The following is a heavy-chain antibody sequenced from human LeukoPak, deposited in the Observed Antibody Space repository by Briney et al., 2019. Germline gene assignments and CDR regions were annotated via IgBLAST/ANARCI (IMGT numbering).Heavy chain of an antibody. CDR3: AREYNSGHDY. Sequence: GGSLRLSCVASGFIFSSYSMNWVRQAPGKGLEWDSYISSSSSTIYYADSVKGRFTISRDNAKNSLYVQMNSLRDEDTAVYYCAREYNSGHDYWGQGTLVTVSS. V-gene: IGHV3-48*02. CDR2: ISSSSSTI. J-gene: IGHJ4*02. D-gene: IGHD6-19*01. CDR1: GFIFSSYS.